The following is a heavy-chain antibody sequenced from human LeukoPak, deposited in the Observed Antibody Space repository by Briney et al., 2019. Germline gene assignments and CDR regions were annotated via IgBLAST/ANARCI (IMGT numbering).Heavy chain of an antibody. D-gene: IGHD2-2*01. CDR3: ARALSVVVPAAPPY. CDR2: ISSSGSTI. CDR1: GFTFSDYY. J-gene: IGHJ4*02. Sequence: GGSLRLSCAASGFTFSDYYMGWIRQAPGKGLEWVSYISSSGSTIYYADSVKGRFTISRDNAKNSLYLQMNSLRAEDTAVYYCARALSVVVPAAPPYWGQGTLVTVSS. V-gene: IGHV3-11*01.